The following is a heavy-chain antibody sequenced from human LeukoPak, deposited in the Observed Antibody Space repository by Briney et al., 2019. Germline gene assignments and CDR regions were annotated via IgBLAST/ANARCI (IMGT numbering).Heavy chain of an antibody. V-gene: IGHV3-23*01. D-gene: IGHD3-3*01. CDR1: GFTFSIYA. J-gene: IGHJ4*02. Sequence: PAGSLRLSCAASGFTFSIYAMNWVRQAPGKGLEWVSSISANGGETHYADSVKGRFTISRDNSKNTLYLQINNPRVEDTAVYYCAKRYYDFPLDYWGQGTLVTVSS. CDR3: AKRYYDFPLDY. CDR2: ISANGGET.